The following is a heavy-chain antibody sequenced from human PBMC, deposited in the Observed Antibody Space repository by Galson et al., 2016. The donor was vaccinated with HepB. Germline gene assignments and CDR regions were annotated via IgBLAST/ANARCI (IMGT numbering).Heavy chain of an antibody. CDR2: TYYSGTT. D-gene: IGHD3-22*01. Sequence: QVQLQESGPGLVKPSQTLSLTCTVSGGSLSTGGFHWTWIRQLPGKGLAWIGYTYYSGTTNYSPSLTSRVSMSVDTSKNQFSLKLNSVTAADTAVYYCARVGRINYDSNVPYDFDTWGQGTLVT. J-gene: IGHJ4*02. CDR3: ARVGRINYDSNVPYDFDT. V-gene: IGHV4-31*02. CDR1: GGSLSTGGFH.